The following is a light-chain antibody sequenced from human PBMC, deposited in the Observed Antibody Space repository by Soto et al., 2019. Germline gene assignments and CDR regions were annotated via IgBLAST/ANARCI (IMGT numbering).Light chain of an antibody. J-gene: IGKJ1*01. Sequence: PMTQAPSTLSRSLADTVTSTYRASQSISSWLAWYQQKPGKAPKLLIYDASSLESGVPSRFSGSGSGTEFTLTISSLQPDDFATYYCQQDNSYSPTFPHGTKVDI. CDR1: QSISSW. CDR3: QQDNSYSPT. CDR2: DAS. V-gene: IGKV1-5*01.